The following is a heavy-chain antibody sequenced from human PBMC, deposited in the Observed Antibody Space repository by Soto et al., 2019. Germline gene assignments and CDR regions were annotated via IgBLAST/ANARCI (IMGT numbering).Heavy chain of an antibody. CDR3: ARHSPPIAV. J-gene: IGHJ4*02. D-gene: IGHD2-21*01. V-gene: IGHV1-18*01. CDR2: ISAYNGNT. CDR1: GYTFTSYA. Sequence: QVQLVQSGAEVKKPGASVKVSCKASGYTFTSYAISWVRQAPGQGLEWMGWISAYNGNTNYAQNLQGRVTMTTDTTTCTAYMELSSLRSGDTALYVPARHSPPIAVWRQESLVTV.